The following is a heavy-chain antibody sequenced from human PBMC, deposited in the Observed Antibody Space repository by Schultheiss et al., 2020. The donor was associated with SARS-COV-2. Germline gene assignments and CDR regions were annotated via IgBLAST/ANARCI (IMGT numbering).Heavy chain of an antibody. J-gene: IGHJ6*02. Sequence: GGSLRLSCAASEFIFTTSVIHWVRQAPGKELEWVSAISGSGGSTYYADSVKGRFTISRDNSKKTLFLQMDSLRAEDTAVYYCARGAHGYYYGMDVWGQGTTVTVSS. CDR3: ARGAHGYYYGMDV. V-gene: IGHV3-23*01. CDR1: EFIFTTSV. CDR2: ISGSGGST.